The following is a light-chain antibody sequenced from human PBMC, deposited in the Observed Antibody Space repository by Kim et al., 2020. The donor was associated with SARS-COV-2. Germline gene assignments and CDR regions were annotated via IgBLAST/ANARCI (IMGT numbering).Light chain of an antibody. Sequence: ASIGDRVIIAWRASQGIANNLVWFHQKPGKAPKPLIYAASRLETGVPSRFSGSGSGTDFILTISSLQPEDYGTYYCQQYDVYPRTFGQGTKVDIK. CDR1: QGIANN. J-gene: IGKJ1*01. CDR2: AAS. V-gene: IGKV1-16*01. CDR3: QQYDVYPRT.